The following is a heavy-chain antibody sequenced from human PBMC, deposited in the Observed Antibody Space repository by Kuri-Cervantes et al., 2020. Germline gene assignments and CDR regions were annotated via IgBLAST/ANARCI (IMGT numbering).Heavy chain of an antibody. D-gene: IGHD3-22*01. Sequence: ASVKVSCKASGYTFTSYYMHWVRQAPGQGLEWMGIINPSGGSTSYAQKFQGRVTMTRDTSTSTVYMELSSLRSEDTAVYYCARGNYYDTSGYYYGDSFWGQGTLVTVSS. V-gene: IGHV1-46*01. CDR1: GYTFTSYY. J-gene: IGHJ4*02. CDR2: INPSGGST. CDR3: ARGNYYDTSGYYYGDSF.